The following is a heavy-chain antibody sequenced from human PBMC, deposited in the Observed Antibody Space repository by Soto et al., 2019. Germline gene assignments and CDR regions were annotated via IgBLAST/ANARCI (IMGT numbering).Heavy chain of an antibody. J-gene: IGHJ4*02. Sequence: LSLTCTVSGGSVSSGVYFWSWIRQPPGKGLEWIGYIYDSGSSYYNPSLKSRVTMSVDTSKNQFSLKLRSVTAADTAMYYCAREKGYISGPKNFDSWGQGTLVTVSS. CDR3: AREKGYISGPKNFDS. CDR2: IYDSGSS. CDR1: GGSVSSGVYF. V-gene: IGHV4-30-4*01. D-gene: IGHD5-12*01.